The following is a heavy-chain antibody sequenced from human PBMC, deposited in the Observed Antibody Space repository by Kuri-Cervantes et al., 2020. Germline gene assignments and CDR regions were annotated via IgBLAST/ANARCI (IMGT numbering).Heavy chain of an antibody. CDR1: GFTFRDYT. V-gene: IGHV3-9*01. CDR3: AKGTTVTTSDAFDI. D-gene: IGHD4-17*01. CDR2: ISWNSRII. Sequence: GGSLRLSCAASGFTFRDYTIHWVRQAPGKGLEWVSHISWNSRIIGYADFVKGRFTISRDNAKNSLYLEMSSLRPEDTALYYCAKGTTVTTSDAFDIWGQGTMVTVSS. J-gene: IGHJ3*02.